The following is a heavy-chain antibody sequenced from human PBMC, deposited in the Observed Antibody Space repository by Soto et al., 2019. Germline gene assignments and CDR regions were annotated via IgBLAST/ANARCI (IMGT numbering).Heavy chain of an antibody. J-gene: IGHJ4*02. Sequence: SETLSLTCSVSGGSISSSNDYWGWIRQPPGKGLEWIGYIYYSGSTNYNPSLKSRVTISVDTSKNQFSLKLNSMTAADTAVYYCARHNYGSGSTYFDYWGQGTLVTVSS. CDR2: IYYSGST. V-gene: IGHV4-61*05. CDR1: GGSISSSNDY. CDR3: ARHNYGSGSTYFDY. D-gene: IGHD3-10*01.